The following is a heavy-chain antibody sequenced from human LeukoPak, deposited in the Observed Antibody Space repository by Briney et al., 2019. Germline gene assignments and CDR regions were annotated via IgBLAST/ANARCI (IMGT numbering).Heavy chain of an antibody. V-gene: IGHV3-7*01. CDR3: AKGGRGNGEVY. CDR2: IKQDGSEK. J-gene: IGHJ4*02. Sequence: GGSLRLSCAASGFSFSSSWMSWVRQAPGKGLEWVANIKQDGSEKNYVDSVKGRFTISRDNAKSSLFLQMNDLRAEDTAVYYCAKGGRGNGEVYWGQGTLVTVSS. CDR1: GFSFSSSW. D-gene: IGHD2-8*01.